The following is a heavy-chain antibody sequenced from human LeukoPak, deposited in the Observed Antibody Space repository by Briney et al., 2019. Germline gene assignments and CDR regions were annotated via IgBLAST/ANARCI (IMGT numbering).Heavy chain of an antibody. CDR3: ARLQEGYYYYGMDV. CDR2: IYYSGST. J-gene: IGHJ6*02. V-gene: IGHV4-59*12. CDR1: GGSISNYY. Sequence: SETLSLTCTVSGGSISNYYWSWIRQPPGKGLEWIGYIYYSGSTNYNPSLKSRVTISVDTSKNQFSLKLSSVTAADTAVYYCARLQEGYYYYGMDVWGQGTTVTVSS. D-gene: IGHD4-11*01.